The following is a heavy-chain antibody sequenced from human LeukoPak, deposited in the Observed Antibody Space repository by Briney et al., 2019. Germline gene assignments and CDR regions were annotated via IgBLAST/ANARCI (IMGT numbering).Heavy chain of an antibody. CDR2: IIPIFGTA. CDR3: ASKAAAGIGTWFDP. J-gene: IGHJ5*02. Sequence: ASVKVSCKATGGTFSSYAISWVRQAPGQGLEWMGGIIPIFGTANYAQKFQGRVTITTDESTSTAYMELSSLRSEDTAVYYCASKAAAGIGTWFDPWGQGTLVTVSS. D-gene: IGHD6-13*01. CDR1: GGTFSSYA. V-gene: IGHV1-69*05.